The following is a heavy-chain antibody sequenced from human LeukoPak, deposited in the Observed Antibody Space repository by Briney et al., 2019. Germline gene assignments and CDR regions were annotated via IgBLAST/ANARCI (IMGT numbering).Heavy chain of an antibody. Sequence: SETLSLTCTFSGGSISSYYWTWFRQPSGKGLEWIGSFYNSGSTSYNPSLESRVTISLDTSKNLFSLKLTSVTAADSAIYYCASTQQWLASYYWGQGTLVTVSS. D-gene: IGHD6-19*01. CDR3: ASTQQWLASYY. J-gene: IGHJ4*02. CDR2: FYNSGST. V-gene: IGHV4-59*08. CDR1: GGSISSYY.